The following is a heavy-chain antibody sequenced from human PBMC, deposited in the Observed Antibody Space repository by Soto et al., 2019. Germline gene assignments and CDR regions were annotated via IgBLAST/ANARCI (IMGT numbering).Heavy chain of an antibody. D-gene: IGHD2-2*01. CDR3: ARHIVVVPAAINWFDP. V-gene: IGHV1-18*04. Sequence: ASVKVSCKASGYTFTSYGISWVRQAPGQGLEWMGWISAYNGNTNYAQKLQGRVTMTTDTSTRTAYMELRSLRSDDTAVYYCARHIVVVPAAINWFDPWGQGTLVTVSS. CDR1: GYTFTSYG. CDR2: ISAYNGNT. J-gene: IGHJ5*02.